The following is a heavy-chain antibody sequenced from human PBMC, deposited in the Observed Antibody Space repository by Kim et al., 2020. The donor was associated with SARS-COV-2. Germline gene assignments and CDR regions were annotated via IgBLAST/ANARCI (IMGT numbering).Heavy chain of an antibody. CDR3: ARGSPVYYDILTGYYRDY. CDR2: IKPSGGST. Sequence: ASVKVSCKASGYTFTSYYMHWVRQAPGQGLEWMGIIKPSGGSTSYAQKFQGRVTMTRDTSTSTVYMELSSLRSEDTAVYYCARGSPVYYDILTGYYRDYWGQGTLVTVST. CDR1: GYTFTSYY. D-gene: IGHD3-9*01. V-gene: IGHV1-46*01. J-gene: IGHJ4*02.